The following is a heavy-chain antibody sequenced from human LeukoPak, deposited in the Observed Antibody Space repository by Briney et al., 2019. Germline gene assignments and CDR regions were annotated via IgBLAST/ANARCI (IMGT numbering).Heavy chain of an antibody. Sequence: ASVKVSCKVSVYTLTELSMHWVRQAPGKGREGMGGFDPEDGETIYAQKFQGRVTMTEDTSTDTAYMELSSLRYEDTAVYYCATGFITMVRGVNFDYWGQGTLVTVSS. CDR1: VYTLTELS. V-gene: IGHV1-24*01. CDR3: ATGFITMVRGVNFDY. CDR2: FDPEDGET. D-gene: IGHD3-10*01. J-gene: IGHJ4*02.